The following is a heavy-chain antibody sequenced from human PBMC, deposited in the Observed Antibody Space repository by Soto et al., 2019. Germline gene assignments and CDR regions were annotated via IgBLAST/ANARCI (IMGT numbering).Heavy chain of an antibody. Sequence: HPGGSLRLSCAASGFTFSSYGMHWVRQAPGKGLEWVAVISYDGSNKYYADSVKGRFTISRDNSKNTLYLQMNSLRAEDTAVYYCAKPREVVATIGWEDYFDYWGQGTLVTVSS. D-gene: IGHD5-12*01. V-gene: IGHV3-30*18. J-gene: IGHJ4*02. CDR2: ISYDGSNK. CDR3: AKPREVVATIGWEDYFDY. CDR1: GFTFSSYG.